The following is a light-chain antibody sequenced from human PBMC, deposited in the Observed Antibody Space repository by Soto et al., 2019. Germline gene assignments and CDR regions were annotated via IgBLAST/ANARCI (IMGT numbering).Light chain of an antibody. CDR3: QQSYSTPRT. J-gene: IGKJ1*01. V-gene: IGKV4-1*01. CDR2: WAS. CDR1: QSVLYSSNNKNY. Sequence: DIVMTQSPDSLAVSLGERATINCKSSQSVLYSSNNKNYLAWYQQKPGQPPKLLIYWASTRESGVPDRFSGSGSGTDFTLTISSLQAEDVAVYYCQQSYSTPRTFGQVTKVEIK.